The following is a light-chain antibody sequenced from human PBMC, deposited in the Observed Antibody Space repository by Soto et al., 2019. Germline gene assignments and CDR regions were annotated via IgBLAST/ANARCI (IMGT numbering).Light chain of an antibody. Sequence: EIVLTQSPCTLSLSPGERATLSCRASQSVSSSYLAWYQQRPGQAPRLLIYGASSRATGIPDRFSGSGSGTDFTLTISRLEPEDFVLYYCQQYGSSRTFGQGTKVDIK. J-gene: IGKJ1*01. CDR3: QQYGSSRT. CDR2: GAS. V-gene: IGKV3-20*01. CDR1: QSVSSSY.